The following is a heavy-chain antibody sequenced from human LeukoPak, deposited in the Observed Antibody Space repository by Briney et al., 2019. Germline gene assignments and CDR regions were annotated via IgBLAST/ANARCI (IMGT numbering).Heavy chain of an antibody. V-gene: IGHV1-69*13. CDR2: IIPIFGTA. CDR1: GGTFSSYA. D-gene: IGHD2-21*02. CDR3: ALYCGGDCYPSYYFDY. Sequence: ASVKVSCKASGGTFSSYAISWVRQAPGQGLEWMGGIIPIFGTANYAQKFQGRVTITADESTSTAYMELSSLRSEDTAVYCCALYCGGDCYPSYYFDYWGQGTLVTVSS. J-gene: IGHJ4*02.